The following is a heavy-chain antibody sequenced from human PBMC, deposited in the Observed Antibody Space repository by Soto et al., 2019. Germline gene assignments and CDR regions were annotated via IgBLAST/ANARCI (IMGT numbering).Heavy chain of an antibody. Sequence: SETLSLTCAVYGGSFSGYYWSWIRQPPGKGLEWIGEINHSGSTNYNPSLKSRVTISVDTSKNQSSLKLSSVTAADTAVYYCARGVTYYYDSSGYGPPAHFDYWGQGTLVTVSS. CDR3: ARGVTYYYDSSGYGPPAHFDY. V-gene: IGHV4-34*01. CDR1: GGSFSGYY. D-gene: IGHD3-22*01. CDR2: INHSGST. J-gene: IGHJ4*02.